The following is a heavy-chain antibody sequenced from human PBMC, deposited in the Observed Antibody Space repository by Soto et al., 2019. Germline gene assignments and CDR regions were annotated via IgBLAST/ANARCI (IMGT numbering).Heavy chain of an antibody. J-gene: IGHJ6*03. CDR2: IYYSGST. D-gene: IGHD4-17*01. CDR3: ARVPKYGDYPYYYYYMDV. Sequence: SETLSLTCAVSGYSISSSNWWGWIRQPPGKGLECIVYIYYSGSTNYNPSLKSRVTISVDTSKNQFSLKLSSVTAADTAVYYCARVPKYGDYPYYYYYMDVWGKGTTVTVSS. V-gene: IGHV4-28*01. CDR1: GYSISSSNW.